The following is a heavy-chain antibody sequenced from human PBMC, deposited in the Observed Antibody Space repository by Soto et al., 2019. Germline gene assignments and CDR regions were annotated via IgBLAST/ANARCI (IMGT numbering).Heavy chain of an antibody. D-gene: IGHD3-16*02. J-gene: IGHJ4*02. CDR1: SGSISSSNW. CDR3: ASSYIWGSYRYFDY. V-gene: IGHV4-4*02. CDR2: IYHSGST. Sequence: SETLSLTCAVSSGSISSSNWWSWVRQPPGKGLEWIGEIYHSGSTNYNPSLKSRVTISVDKSKNQFSLKLSSVTAADTAVYYCASSYIWGSYRYFDYWGQGTLVTVSS.